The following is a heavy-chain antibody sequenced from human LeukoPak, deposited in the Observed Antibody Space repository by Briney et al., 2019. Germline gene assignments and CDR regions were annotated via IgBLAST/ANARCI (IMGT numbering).Heavy chain of an antibody. V-gene: IGHV4-39*07. CDR1: GGSISSSGYY. CDR3: ASGYCTSASCYFSLDY. CDR2: IYYSRST. D-gene: IGHD2-2*03. Sequence: PSETLSLTCTVSGGSISSSGYYWGWIRQPPGKGLEWIGTIYYSRSTYYNPSLKSRVTVSVDTSKNQFSLKLSSVTAADTAVYYCASGYCTSASCYFSLDYWGPGTLVTVFS. J-gene: IGHJ4*02.